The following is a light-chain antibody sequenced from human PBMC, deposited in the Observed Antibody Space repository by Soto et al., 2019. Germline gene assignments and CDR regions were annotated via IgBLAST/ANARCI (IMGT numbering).Light chain of an antibody. V-gene: IGLV1-44*01. CDR1: SSNIGSNT. Sequence: QAVVTQPPSASGTPGQRVTISCSGSSSNIGSNTVNWYQQLPGTATKLLIYSSNQRPSGVPDRFSGSKSGTSASLAISGLQSEDEAEDYCAAWTYSRNGHVVFGGGTKLTVL. J-gene: IGLJ2*01. CDR3: AAWTYSRNGHVV. CDR2: SSN.